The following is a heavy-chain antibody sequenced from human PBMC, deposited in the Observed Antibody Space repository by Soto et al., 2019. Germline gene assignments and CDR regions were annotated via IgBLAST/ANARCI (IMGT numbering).Heavy chain of an antibody. CDR2: ISYDGSNK. CDR3: AKDWPHYDILTGWGSPPVGI. J-gene: IGHJ4*02. CDR1: GFTFSSYG. V-gene: IGHV3-30*18. D-gene: IGHD3-9*01. Sequence: PGGSLRLSCAASGFTFSSYGMHWVRQAPGKGLEWVAVISYDGSNKYYADSVKGRFTISRDNSKNTLYLQMNSLRAEDTAVYYCAKDWPHYDILTGWGSPPVGIWGQGTLVTVSS.